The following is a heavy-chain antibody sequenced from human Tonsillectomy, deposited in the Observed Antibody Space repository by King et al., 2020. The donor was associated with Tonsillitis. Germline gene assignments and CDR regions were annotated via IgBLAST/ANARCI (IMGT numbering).Heavy chain of an antibody. V-gene: IGHV2-5*01. Sequence: ITLKESGPPLVKPTQTLTLTCTFSGFSLSTSGVSVGWIRQPPGKALECLALIYWNDDKRYSPSLKTSLTITKDTSKNPEVLTMTNMDPVETATYYCAHRLLSASGYSYGLDYWGQGTLVTVSS. CDR1: GFSLSTSGVS. CDR3: AHRLLSASGYSYGLDY. D-gene: IGHD5-18*01. CDR2: IYWNDDK. J-gene: IGHJ4*02.